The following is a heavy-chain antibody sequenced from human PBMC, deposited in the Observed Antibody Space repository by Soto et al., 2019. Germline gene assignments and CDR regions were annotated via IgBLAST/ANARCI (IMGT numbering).Heavy chain of an antibody. V-gene: IGHV3-11*01. CDR2: ISSSGSTI. J-gene: IGHJ6*03. D-gene: IGHD6-13*01. CDR3: ARSSSSWDLNYYYYMDV. Sequence: GGSLRLSCAASGFTFSDYYMSWVRQAPGKGLEWVSYISSSGSTIYYADSVKGRFTISRDNAKNSLYLQMNSLRAEDTAVYYRARSSSSWDLNYYYYMDVWGKGTTVTVSS. CDR1: GFTFSDYY.